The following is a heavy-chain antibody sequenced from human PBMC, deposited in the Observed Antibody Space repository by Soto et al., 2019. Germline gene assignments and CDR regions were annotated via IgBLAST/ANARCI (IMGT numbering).Heavy chain of an antibody. CDR2: ISYDGSNK. V-gene: IGHV3-30-3*01. CDR3: ARAYGSSWYCMDV. CDR1: GFTFSSYA. J-gene: IGHJ6*02. D-gene: IGHD6-13*01. Sequence: GSLRLSCAASGFTFSSYAMHWVRQAPGKGLEWVAVISYDGSNKYYADSVKGRFTISRDNSKNTLYLQMNSLRAEDTAVYYCARAYGSSWYCMDVWGQGTTVTVSS.